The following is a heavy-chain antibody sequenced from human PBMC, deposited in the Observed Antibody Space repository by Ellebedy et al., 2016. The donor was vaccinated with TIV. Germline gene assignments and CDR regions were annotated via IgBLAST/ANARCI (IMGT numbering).Heavy chain of an antibody. CDR2: IRYDGSNK. V-gene: IGHV3-30*02. CDR1: GFTVSSNY. J-gene: IGHJ4*02. Sequence: PGGSLRLSCAASGFTVSSNYMSWVRRAPGQGLEWVAFIRYDGSNKYYADSVKGRFTISRDNSKNTLYLQMNSLRAEDTAVYYCAKDRLRFLDYWGQGTLVTVSS. D-gene: IGHD4-17*01. CDR3: AKDRLRFLDY.